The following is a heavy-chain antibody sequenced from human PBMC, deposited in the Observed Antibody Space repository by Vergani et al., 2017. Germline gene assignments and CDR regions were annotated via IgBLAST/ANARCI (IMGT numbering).Heavy chain of an antibody. J-gene: IGHJ6*02. Sequence: QMQLVQSGPEVKKPGTSVKVSCKASGFTFTSSAVQWVRQARGQRLEWIGWIVVGSGNTNYAQKFQGRVTMTTDTSTSTAYMELRSLRSDDTAVYYWASGKDTAMAIPTYYYYGMDVWGQGTTVTVSS. CDR1: GFTFTSSA. CDR3: ASGKDTAMAIPTYYYYGMDV. D-gene: IGHD5-18*01. V-gene: IGHV1-58*01. CDR2: IVVGSGNT.